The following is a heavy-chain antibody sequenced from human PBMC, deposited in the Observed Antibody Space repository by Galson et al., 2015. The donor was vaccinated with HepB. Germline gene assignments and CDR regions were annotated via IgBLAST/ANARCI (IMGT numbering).Heavy chain of an antibody. CDR1: GFSLSNARMG. D-gene: IGHD5-18*01. J-gene: IGHJ4*02. CDR3: ARIQGYSYGFDY. V-gene: IGHV2-26*01. CDR2: IFSNDEK. Sequence: PALVKPTQTLTLTCTVSGFSLSNARMGVSWIRQPPGKALEWLAHIFSNDEKSYSTSLKSRLTISKDTSKSQVVLTMTNMDPVDTATYYCARIQGYSYGFDYWGQGTLVTVSS.